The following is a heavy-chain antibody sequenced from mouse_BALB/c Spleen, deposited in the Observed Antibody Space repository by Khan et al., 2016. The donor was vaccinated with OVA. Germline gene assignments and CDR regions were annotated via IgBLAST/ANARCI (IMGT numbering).Heavy chain of an antibody. D-gene: IGHD2-2*01. CDR2: INPSNGGT. V-gene: IGHV1S81*02. Sequence: QVQLKQSGAELVKPGASVKLSCKASGYTFTSYYLYWVKQRPGQGLEWIGEINPSNGGTNFNEKFKNKATLTVDKSSSTAYMQLSSLTSEDSAVYYGTRSGYGSFAFWGQGTLVTVSA. CDR1: GYTFTSYY. J-gene: IGHJ3*01. CDR3: TRSGYGSFAF.